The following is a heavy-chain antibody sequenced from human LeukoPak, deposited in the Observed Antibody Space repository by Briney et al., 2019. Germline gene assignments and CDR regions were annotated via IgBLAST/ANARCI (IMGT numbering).Heavy chain of an antibody. V-gene: IGHV4-39*01. CDR1: GGSVSSSSYY. J-gene: IGHJ5*02. Sequence: PSETLSLTCTVSGGSVSSSSYYWGWIRQPPGKGLEWIGSEYYSGSTYYNPSLKSRVTISVDTSKNQFSLKLSSVTAADTAVYYCARHRAYYYDSNPWFDPWGQGTLVTISS. CDR3: ARHRAYYYDSNPWFDP. D-gene: IGHD3-22*01. CDR2: EYYSGST.